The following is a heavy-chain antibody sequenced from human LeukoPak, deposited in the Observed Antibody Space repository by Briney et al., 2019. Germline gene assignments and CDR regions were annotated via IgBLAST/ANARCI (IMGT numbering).Heavy chain of an antibody. J-gene: IGHJ5*02. D-gene: IGHD3-9*01. Sequence: SETLSLTCAVYGGSFSGYYWSWICQPPGKGLEWIGEINHSGSTNYNPSLKSRVTFSVDTSKNQFSLKLSSVTAADTAVYYCASLYYDILTGYRHNWFDPWGQGTLVTVSS. V-gene: IGHV4-34*01. CDR1: GGSFSGYY. CDR2: INHSGST. CDR3: ASLYYDILTGYRHNWFDP.